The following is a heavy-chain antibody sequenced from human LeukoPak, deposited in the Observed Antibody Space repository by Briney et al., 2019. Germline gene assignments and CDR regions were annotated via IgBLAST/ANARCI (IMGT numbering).Heavy chain of an antibody. CDR2: ISGSGGST. CDR3: AKGGYNGNYGYFDY. CDR1: GFTFSKYA. V-gene: IGHV3-23*01. J-gene: IGHJ4*02. D-gene: IGHD1-26*01. Sequence: PGGSLRLSCAASGFTFSKYAMSWVRPAPGKGLEWVSVISGSGGSTFYADSVKGRFTTSRDNSKNTVYLQMNSLRAEDTAVYYCAKGGYNGNYGYFDYWGQGTLVTVSS.